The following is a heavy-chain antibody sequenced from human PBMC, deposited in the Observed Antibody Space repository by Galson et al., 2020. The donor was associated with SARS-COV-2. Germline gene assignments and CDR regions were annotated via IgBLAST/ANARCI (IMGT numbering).Heavy chain of an antibody. CDR3: TRVYEYIWVSYNYFDY. J-gene: IGHJ4*02. CDR1: GFTFSNYW. D-gene: IGHD3-16*01. Sequence: GGSLRLSCAASGFTFSNYWMHWVRQAPGKGLVWVSRINSDGSSTSYADSVKGRFTISRDNAKNTLYLQMNSLRAEDTAVYYCTRVYEYIWVSYNYFDYWGQGTLVTVSS. V-gene: IGHV3-74*01. CDR2: INSDGSST.